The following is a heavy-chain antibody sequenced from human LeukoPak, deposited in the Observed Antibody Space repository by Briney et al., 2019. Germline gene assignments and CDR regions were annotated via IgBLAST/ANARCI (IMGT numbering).Heavy chain of an antibody. CDR2: ISSSGTTI. CDR1: GFTFSSYE. Sequence: GGSLRLSCAASGFTFSSYEMNWVRQAPGKGLEWVSYISSSGTTIYYADSVKGRFTISRDNAKNSLYLQMNSLRAEDTAVCYCARGSSSSWKYYFDYWGQGTLVTVSS. V-gene: IGHV3-48*03. CDR3: ARGSSSSWKYYFDY. D-gene: IGHD6-13*01. J-gene: IGHJ4*02.